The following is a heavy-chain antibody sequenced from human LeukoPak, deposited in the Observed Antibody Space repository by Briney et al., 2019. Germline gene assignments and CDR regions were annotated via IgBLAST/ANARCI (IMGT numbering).Heavy chain of an antibody. D-gene: IGHD3-10*01. CDR1: GGSFSGYY. J-gene: IGHJ4*02. CDR3: ARTSLYYYGSGSSHYFDY. CDR2: IYHSGST. V-gene: IGHV4-34*01. Sequence: SETLSLTCAVYGGSFSGYYWSWIRQPPGKGLEWIGYIYHSGSTYYNPSLKSRVTISVDRSKNQFSLKLSSVTAADTAVYYCARTSLYYYGSGSSHYFDYWGQGTLVTVSS.